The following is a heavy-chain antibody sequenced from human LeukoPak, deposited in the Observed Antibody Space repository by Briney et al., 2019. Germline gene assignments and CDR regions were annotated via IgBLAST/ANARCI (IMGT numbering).Heavy chain of an antibody. J-gene: IGHJ3*02. V-gene: IGHV5-51*01. CDR3: ARHYREGRVDFAYDAFDI. CDR2: IYPGDSDT. D-gene: IGHD2-2*03. Sequence: XWXRPMPGXGXEWMGXIYPGDSDTRYSPSFQGQVTISADKSISTAYLRWSSLKASDTAMYYCARHYREGRVDFAYDAFDIWGQGTMVTVSS.